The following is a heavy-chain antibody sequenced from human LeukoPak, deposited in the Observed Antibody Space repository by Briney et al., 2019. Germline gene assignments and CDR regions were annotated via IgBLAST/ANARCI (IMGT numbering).Heavy chain of an antibody. CDR2: TYYRSTWYN. V-gene: IGHV6-1*01. CDR1: GDSVSSNSVT. D-gene: IGHD2-2*01. J-gene: IGHJ5*02. CDR3: ARRLTQYDCFDP. Sequence: SQTLSLTCAISGDSVSSNSVTWNWIRQPPSRDLEWLGRTYYRSTWYNDYAVSVRGRITVNPDTSKNQFSLHLNSVTPEDTAVYYCARRLTQYDCFDPWGQGILVTVSS.